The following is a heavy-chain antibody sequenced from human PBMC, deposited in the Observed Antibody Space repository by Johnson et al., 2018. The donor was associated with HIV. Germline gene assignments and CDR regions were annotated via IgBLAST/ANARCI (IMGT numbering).Heavy chain of an antibody. Sequence: VQLVESGGGLVQPGGSLRLSCAASGFTVSSNYMSWVRQGPGKGLEWVSVINSGGSTYYADSVKGRFTISRDNSKNTLYLQMNSLRAEDTAVYFCARVRGLGDCSSTNCWGDAFDIWGQGTMVTVSS. CDR3: ARVRGLGDCSSTNCWGDAFDI. D-gene: IGHD2-2*01. CDR1: GFTVSSNY. V-gene: IGHV3-66*01. CDR2: INSGGST. J-gene: IGHJ3*02.